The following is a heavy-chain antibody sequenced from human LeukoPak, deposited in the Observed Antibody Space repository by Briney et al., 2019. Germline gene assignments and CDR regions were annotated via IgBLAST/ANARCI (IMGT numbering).Heavy chain of an antibody. Sequence: GASVKVSCKASGYTFTSYYMHWVRQAPGQGLEWMGIINPSGGSTSYAQRFQGRVTMTRDTSTSTVYMELSSLRSEDTAVYYCARDVIEVVPAAGSAFDIWGQGTMVTVSS. V-gene: IGHV1-46*01. CDR2: INPSGGST. D-gene: IGHD2-2*01. CDR3: ARDVIEVVPAAGSAFDI. CDR1: GYTFTSYY. J-gene: IGHJ3*02.